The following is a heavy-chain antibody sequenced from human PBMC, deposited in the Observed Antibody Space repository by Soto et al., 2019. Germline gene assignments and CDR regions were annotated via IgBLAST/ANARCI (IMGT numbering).Heavy chain of an antibody. J-gene: IGHJ5*01. Sequence: DSVKGRFTISRDKSKNTLYLQMNSLRPDDTAVYYCARGRNWLDSWGQGTLVTVSS. CDR3: ARGRNWLDS. V-gene: IGHV3-30*01.